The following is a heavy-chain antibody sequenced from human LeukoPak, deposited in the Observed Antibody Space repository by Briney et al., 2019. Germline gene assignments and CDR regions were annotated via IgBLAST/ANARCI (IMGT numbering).Heavy chain of an antibody. Sequence: GGSLRVSSSASGLTVTNAWMNWVRQAPGEGLDWVGRIASKTDGGATDYAAPVKGRFTISRDDSKNTLNLQMNSLKTEDTAVYYCTTGIRGDWGQGTLVTVSS. CDR2: IASKTDGGAT. CDR3: TTGIRGD. CDR1: GLTVTNAW. J-gene: IGHJ4*02. D-gene: IGHD3-10*01. V-gene: IGHV3-15*07.